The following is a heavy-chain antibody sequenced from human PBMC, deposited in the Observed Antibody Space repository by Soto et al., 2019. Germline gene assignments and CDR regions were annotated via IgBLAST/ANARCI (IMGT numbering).Heavy chain of an antibody. Sequence: PGGSLRLSCAASGFTFDSYWMTWVRQAPGKGLEWVANIKQDGSEKYYVDSVKGRFTISRDNAKNSLFLQMNSLRAEDTAVYYCARDMDVWGKGTTVTVSS. J-gene: IGHJ6*03. CDR3: ARDMDV. CDR1: GFTFDSYW. V-gene: IGHV3-7*01. CDR2: IKQDGSEK.